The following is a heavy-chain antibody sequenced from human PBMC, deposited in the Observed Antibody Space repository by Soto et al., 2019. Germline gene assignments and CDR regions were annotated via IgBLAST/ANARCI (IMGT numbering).Heavy chain of an antibody. V-gene: IGHV3-21*01. J-gene: IGHJ3*02. Sequence: LRLSCAASGFTFSSYSMNWVRQAPGKGLEWVSSISSSSSYIYYADSVKGRFTISRDNAKNSLYLQMNSLRAEDTAVYYCAKGRDDSSGYYYGYDAFDIWGQGTMVTVSS. D-gene: IGHD3-22*01. CDR2: ISSSSSYI. CDR1: GFTFSSYS. CDR3: AKGRDDSSGYYYGYDAFDI.